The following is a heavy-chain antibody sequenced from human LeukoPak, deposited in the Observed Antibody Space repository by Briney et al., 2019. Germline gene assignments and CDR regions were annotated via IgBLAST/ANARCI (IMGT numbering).Heavy chain of an antibody. J-gene: IGHJ4*02. CDR3: ARDAYYYDSSGHTTIDY. D-gene: IGHD3-22*01. CDR1: GYTFTGYY. V-gene: IGHV1-2*02. Sequence: GASVKVSCKASGYTFTGYYMHWVRPAPGQGLEWMGWINPNSGGTNYAQKFQGRVTMTRDTSISTDYMELSRLRSDDTAVYYCARDAYYYDSSGHTTIDYWGQGTLVTVSS. CDR2: INPNSGGT.